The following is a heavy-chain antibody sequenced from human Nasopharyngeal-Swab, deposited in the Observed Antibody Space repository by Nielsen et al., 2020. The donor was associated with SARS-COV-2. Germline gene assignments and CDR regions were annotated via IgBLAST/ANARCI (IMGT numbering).Heavy chain of an antibody. Sequence: VRQMPGKGLEWMGRIDPSDSYTNYSPSFQGHATISADKSTSTAYLQWSSLKASDTAMYYCARQAAAAPYGWFDPWGQGTLVTVSS. V-gene: IGHV5-10-1*01. CDR3: ARQAAAAPYGWFDP. CDR2: IDPSDSYT. J-gene: IGHJ5*02. D-gene: IGHD6-13*01.